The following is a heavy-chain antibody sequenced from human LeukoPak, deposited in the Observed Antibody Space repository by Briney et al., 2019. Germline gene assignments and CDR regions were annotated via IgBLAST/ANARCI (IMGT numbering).Heavy chain of an antibody. Sequence: PSETLSLTCSVSGGSIISSNYYWGWIRQPPGKGLEWIGSIYQSGSGSSYYNPSLKSRVTISGDTSKNQFSLKLSSVTAADTAVYYCARASFMITFGGVIVGYNWFDPWGQGTLVTVSS. V-gene: IGHV4-39*01. CDR3: ARASFMITFGGVIVGYNWFDP. J-gene: IGHJ5*02. CDR2: IYQSGSGSS. CDR1: GGSIISSNYY. D-gene: IGHD3-16*02.